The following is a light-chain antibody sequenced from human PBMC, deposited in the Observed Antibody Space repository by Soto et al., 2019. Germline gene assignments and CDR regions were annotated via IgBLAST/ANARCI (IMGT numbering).Light chain of an antibody. Sequence: QSVLTQPPSAAGTPGQRVTISCSGRRSRIGFNGVNWYQHLPGMAPKLLIYSDNKRPSGGPDRFSGSKSGTSASLVISGLQSDDEADYYCAAWDDDLHGWVFGSGTKVTVL. CDR3: AAWDDDLHGWV. J-gene: IGLJ1*01. V-gene: IGLV1-44*01. CDR2: SDN. CDR1: RSRIGFNG.